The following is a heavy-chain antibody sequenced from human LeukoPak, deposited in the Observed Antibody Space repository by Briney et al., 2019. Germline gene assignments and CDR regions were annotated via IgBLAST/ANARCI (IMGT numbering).Heavy chain of an antibody. CDR2: INHSGST. CDR3: ARAPIITNSWYWFDH. D-gene: IGHD5-24*01. Sequence: SETLSLTCAVYGGSFSGYYWSWIRQPPGKGLEWIGEINHSGSTNYNPSLKSRVTISVDTSKNQFSLKLSSVTAADTALYYCARAPIITNSWYWFDHWGQGTLVTVSS. J-gene: IGHJ5*02. CDR1: GGSFSGYY. V-gene: IGHV4-34*01.